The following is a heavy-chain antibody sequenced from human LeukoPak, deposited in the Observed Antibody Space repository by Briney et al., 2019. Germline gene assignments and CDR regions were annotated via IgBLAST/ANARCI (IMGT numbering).Heavy chain of an antibody. CDR3: ARPGQLGEYTPYYFDY. J-gene: IGHJ4*02. CDR1: GYSFTSYW. V-gene: IGHV5-51*01. CDR2: IYPGDSDT. D-gene: IGHD3-16*01. Sequence: GESLKISCKGSGYSFTSYWVGWVRQMSGKGLEWMGIIYPGDSDTRYSPSFQGQVTISADKSISTAYLQWSSLKASDTAMYYCARPGQLGEYTPYYFDYWGQGVLVTVSS.